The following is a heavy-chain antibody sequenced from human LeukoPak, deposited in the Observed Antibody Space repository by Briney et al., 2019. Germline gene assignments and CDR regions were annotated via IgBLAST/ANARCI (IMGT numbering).Heavy chain of an antibody. CDR2: IIPAFGIP. D-gene: IGHD3-10*01. CDR3: AREFWGTMVRGAAMDV. CDR1: GGTLNSYT. V-gene: IGHV1-69*02. J-gene: IGHJ6*02. Sequence: SVKLSCKASGGTLNSYTINWVRQAPGEGLEWMGTIIPAFGIPNYAQRFKDRVTITADKSTSTAYMELSSLRSEDTAVYYCAREFWGTMVRGAAMDVWGQGTTVTVCS.